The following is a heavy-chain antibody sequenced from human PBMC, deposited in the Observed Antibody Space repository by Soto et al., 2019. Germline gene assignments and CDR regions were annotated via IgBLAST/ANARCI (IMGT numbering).Heavy chain of an antibody. D-gene: IGHD1-1*01. CDR3: ARGPAGNHFDY. Sequence: SVKVSCKASGGTFSSYTISWVRQAPGQGLEWMGRIIPILGIANYAQKFQGRVTITADKSTSTAYMELSSLRSVDTAVYYCARGPAGNHFDYWGPGSLVTVSS. J-gene: IGHJ4*02. CDR1: GGTFSSYT. V-gene: IGHV1-69*02. CDR2: IIPILGIA.